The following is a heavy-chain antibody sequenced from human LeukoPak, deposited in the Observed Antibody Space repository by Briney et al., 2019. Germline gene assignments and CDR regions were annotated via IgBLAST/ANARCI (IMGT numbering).Heavy chain of an antibody. CDR2: IYYSGST. V-gene: IGHV4-59*08. Sequence: SETLSLTCTVSGGSISSYYWSWIRQPPGKGLEWIGYIYYSGSTNCNPSLKSRVTISVDTSKNQFSLKLSSVTAADTAVYYCARSGAIFGVVIIGDLDYWGQGTLVTVSS. D-gene: IGHD3-3*01. CDR1: GGSISSYY. J-gene: IGHJ4*02. CDR3: ARSGAIFGVVIIGDLDY.